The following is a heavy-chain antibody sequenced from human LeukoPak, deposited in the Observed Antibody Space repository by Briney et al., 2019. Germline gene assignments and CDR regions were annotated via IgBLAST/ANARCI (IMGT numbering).Heavy chain of an antibody. J-gene: IGHJ4*02. Sequence: PSETLSLTCTVSGGSISSYYWSWIRQPPGKGLEWIGYIYYSGSTSYNPSLKSRVTISVDTSKNQFSLKLSTVTAADTAVYYCAREATRDYFDYWGQGTLVTVSS. CDR1: GGSISSYY. V-gene: IGHV4-59*12. CDR2: IYYSGST. CDR3: AREATRDYFDY.